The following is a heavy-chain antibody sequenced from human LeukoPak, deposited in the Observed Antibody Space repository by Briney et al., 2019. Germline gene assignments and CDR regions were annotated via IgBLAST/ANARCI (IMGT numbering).Heavy chain of an antibody. D-gene: IGHD3-10*01. J-gene: IGHJ4*02. CDR2: IYYSGYT. V-gene: IGHV4-59*01. CDR3: ARNVLLWFGDVDY. Sequence: KPSETLSLTCTVSGGSISTYYWSWFRQPPGKGLEWIGYIYYSGYTNYIPSLKSRVTISLDTSKNQFSLSLSSVTAADTAVYYCARNVLLWFGDVDYWGQGTLVTVSS. CDR1: GGSISTYY.